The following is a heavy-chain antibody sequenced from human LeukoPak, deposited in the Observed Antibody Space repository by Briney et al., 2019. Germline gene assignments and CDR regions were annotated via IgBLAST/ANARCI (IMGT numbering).Heavy chain of an antibody. CDR1: GFTFSSYE. D-gene: IGHD6-19*01. J-gene: IGHJ4*01. V-gene: IGHV3-48*03. CDR2: ISSSGSSI. CDR3: ATYSSGWYEAFDY. Sequence: PGGSLRLSCAASGFTFSSYEMNWVRQAPGKGLEWVSYISSSGSSIYYADSVKGRFTISRDNAKNSLYLQMNSPRAEDTAVYYCATYSSGWYEAFDYWGQGTLVTVSS.